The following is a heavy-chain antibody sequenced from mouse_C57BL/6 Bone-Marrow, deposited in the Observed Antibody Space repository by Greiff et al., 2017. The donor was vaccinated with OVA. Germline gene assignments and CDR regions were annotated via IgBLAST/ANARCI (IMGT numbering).Heavy chain of an antibody. V-gene: IGHV1-69*01. D-gene: IGHD4-1*01. CDR2: IDPSDSYT. CDR3: ARGGLTGHFDY. Sequence: QVQLKQPGAELVMPGASVKLSCKASGYTFTSYWMHWVKQRPGQGLEWIGEIDPSDSYTNYNQKFKGKSTLPVDKSSSTAYMQLSSLTSEDSAVYYCARGGLTGHFDYWGQGTTLTVSS. J-gene: IGHJ2*01. CDR1: GYTFTSYW.